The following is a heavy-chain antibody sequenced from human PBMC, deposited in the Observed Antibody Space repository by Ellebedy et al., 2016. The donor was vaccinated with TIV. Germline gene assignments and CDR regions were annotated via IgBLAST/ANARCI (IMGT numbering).Heavy chain of an antibody. J-gene: IGHJ4*02. CDR3: ARAFYDTSGYHHDY. Sequence: GESLKISCAASGFTFNNYVIHWVRQAPGKGLEWVARVAPTWYDGNDKDYGDSVKGRFTISRDNSKNTAYLQMNSLRADDTAIYYCARAFYDTSGYHHDYWGQGTLVTVSS. V-gene: IGHV3-33*08. CDR1: GFTFNNYV. CDR2: TWYDGNDK. D-gene: IGHD3-22*01.